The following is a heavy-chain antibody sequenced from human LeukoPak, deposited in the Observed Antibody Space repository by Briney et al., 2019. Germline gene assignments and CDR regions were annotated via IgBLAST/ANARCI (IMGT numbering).Heavy chain of an antibody. J-gene: IGHJ4*02. CDR2: IITIFGTA. Sequence: ASVKVSCKASGGTFSSYAISWVRQAPGQGLEWMGGIITIFGTANYAQKFQGRVTITADESTSTAYMELSSLRSEDTAVYYCARDTMDGSGSYYSLDYWGQGTLVTVSS. D-gene: IGHD3-10*01. V-gene: IGHV1-69*13. CDR1: GGTFSSYA. CDR3: ARDTMDGSGSYYSLDY.